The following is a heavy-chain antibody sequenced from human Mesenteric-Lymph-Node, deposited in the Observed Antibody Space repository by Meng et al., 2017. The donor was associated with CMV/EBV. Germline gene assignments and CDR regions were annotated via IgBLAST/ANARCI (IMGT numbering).Heavy chain of an antibody. CDR2: MNPNSGNT. CDR1: YD. CDR3: ARDEKRKYYYGSGKRPRWFDP. J-gene: IGHJ5*02. V-gene: IGHV1-8*01. Sequence: YDINWVRQATGQGLECMGWMNPNSGNTGYAQKFQGRVTMTRNTSISTAYMELSSLRSEDTAVYYCARDEKRKYYYGSGKRPRWFDPWGQGTLVTVSS. D-gene: IGHD3-10*01.